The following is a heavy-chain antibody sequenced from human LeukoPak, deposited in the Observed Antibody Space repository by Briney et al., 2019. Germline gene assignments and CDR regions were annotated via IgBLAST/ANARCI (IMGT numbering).Heavy chain of an antibody. J-gene: IGHJ4*02. Sequence: GSLRLSCAASGFTFSSYSMNWVRQAPGKGLEWVAVILYDGSNKYYADSVKGRFTISRDNSKNTLYLQMNSLRVEDTAVYYCAKAGKVGATKVYFDYWGQGTLVTVSS. D-gene: IGHD1-26*01. CDR2: ILYDGSNK. CDR1: GFTFSSYS. V-gene: IGHV3-30*18. CDR3: AKAGKVGATKVYFDY.